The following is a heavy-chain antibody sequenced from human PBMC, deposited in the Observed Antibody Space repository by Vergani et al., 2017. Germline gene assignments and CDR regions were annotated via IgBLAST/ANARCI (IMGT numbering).Heavy chain of an antibody. CDR1: GFSLSTSGVG. Sequence: QITLKESGPTLVKPTQTLTLTCTFSGFSLSTSGVGVGWIRQPPGKALEWLALIYWDDDKRYRPSLKSRLTITKDTSKNQVVLTMTNMDPVDTATYYCAHSGITMVRGVITAFDIWGQGTMVTVSS. J-gene: IGHJ3*02. D-gene: IGHD3-10*01. CDR2: IYWDDDK. V-gene: IGHV2-5*02. CDR3: AHSGITMVRGVITAFDI.